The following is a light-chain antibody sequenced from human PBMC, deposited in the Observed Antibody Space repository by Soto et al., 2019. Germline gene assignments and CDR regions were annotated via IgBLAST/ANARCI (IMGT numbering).Light chain of an antibody. V-gene: IGLV2-14*01. CDR1: SSDIGGYNY. Sequence: QSVLTQPPSASGSPGQSVTISCTGTSSDIGGYNYVSWYQQHPGKVPKLIIFEVTTRPSGISDRFSGSKSGNTASLTISGLQADDEADYYCSSFTSGTTLYVFGTGTKVTVL. CDR3: SSFTSGTTLYV. CDR2: EVT. J-gene: IGLJ1*01.